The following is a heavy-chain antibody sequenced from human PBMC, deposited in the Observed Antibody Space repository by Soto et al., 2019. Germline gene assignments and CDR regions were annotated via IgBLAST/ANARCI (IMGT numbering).Heavy chain of an antibody. D-gene: IGHD3-10*01. V-gene: IGHV3-74*01. J-gene: IGHJ4*02. CDR3: ETDTIDGSGSCDN. CDR2: IKTDGSSP. Sequence: GGSLRLSCVASGFTFNNYWMHWVRQVPGKGLVWVSRIKTDGSSPNYADSVEGRFTISSDNAKNTLYLQMNSLRAEDTAVYYCETDTIDGSGSCDNWGQGTLVTVSS. CDR1: GFTFNNYW.